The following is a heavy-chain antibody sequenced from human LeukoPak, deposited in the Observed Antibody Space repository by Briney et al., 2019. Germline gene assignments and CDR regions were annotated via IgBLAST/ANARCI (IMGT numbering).Heavy chain of an antibody. CDR2: IYYSGTT. Sequence: SETLSLTCIVSGASMSSHYWSWIRQPPGKGLEWIAYIYYSGTTNYNPSLMSRVTISVDTSKNQFSLKLNSVTAADTAVYYCAVLPGKSGTASYWGQGTLVTVSS. J-gene: IGHJ4*02. D-gene: IGHD2-21*02. CDR1: GASMSSHY. CDR3: AVLPGKSGTASY. V-gene: IGHV4-59*11.